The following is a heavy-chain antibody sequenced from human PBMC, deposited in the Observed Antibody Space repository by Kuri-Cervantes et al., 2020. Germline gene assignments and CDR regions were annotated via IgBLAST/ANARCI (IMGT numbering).Heavy chain of an antibody. CDR3: ATEGYGSGSYPTDY. CDR2: ITSTSSKI. J-gene: IGHJ4*02. D-gene: IGHD3-10*01. V-gene: IGHV3-21*01. CDR1: GFTFSTYA. Sequence: GESLKISCVASGFTFSTYAMSWVRQAPGKGLEWVSSITSTSSKIDYADSVKGRFTISRDNAKNSLYLQMNSLRAEDTAVYYCATEGYGSGSYPTDYWGRGTLVTVSS.